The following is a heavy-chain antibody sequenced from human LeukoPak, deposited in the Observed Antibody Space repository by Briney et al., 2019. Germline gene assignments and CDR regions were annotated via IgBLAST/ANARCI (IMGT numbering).Heavy chain of an antibody. J-gene: IGHJ4*02. D-gene: IGHD3-10*01. CDR3: TRSPEGRPIDF. CDR1: GFTVSTYY. Sequence: GGSLRLSCAASGFTVSTYYMNWVRQAPGKGLEWVSVIYSDGSTYYADSVKGRFTISRDNSKNALYPQMNSLRAEDTAVYYCTRSPEGRPIDFWGQGTLVTVSS. CDR2: IYSDGST. V-gene: IGHV3-66*01.